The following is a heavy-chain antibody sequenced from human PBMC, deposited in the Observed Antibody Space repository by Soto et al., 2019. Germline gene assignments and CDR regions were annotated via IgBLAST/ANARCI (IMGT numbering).Heavy chain of an antibody. CDR1: GYTFTSYG. CDR3: ARDAPATPIVVVPASPGWFDP. Sequence: ASVKVSCKASGYTFTSYGISCVRQAPGQGLEWMGWISAYNGNTNYAQKLQGRVTMTTDTSTSTAYMELRSLRSDDTAVYYCARDAPATPIVVVPASPGWFDPWGQGTLVTVSS. CDR2: ISAYNGNT. V-gene: IGHV1-18*04. J-gene: IGHJ5*02. D-gene: IGHD2-2*01.